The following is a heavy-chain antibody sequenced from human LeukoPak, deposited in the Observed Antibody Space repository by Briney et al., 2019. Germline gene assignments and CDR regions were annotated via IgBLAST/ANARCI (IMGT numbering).Heavy chain of an antibody. CDR2: THYSGST. CDR3: ARHVQGSVGAILWFDP. D-gene: IGHD1-26*01. Sequence: SETLSLTCTVSGGSISRSSYYWSWIRQPPGKGLEWIAYTHYSGSTNYNPSLRSRVTISVDTSKNQFSLKLSSVTAADTAVYYCARHVQGSVGAILWFDPWGQGTLVTVSS. V-gene: IGHV4-61*05. J-gene: IGHJ5*02. CDR1: GGSISRSSYY.